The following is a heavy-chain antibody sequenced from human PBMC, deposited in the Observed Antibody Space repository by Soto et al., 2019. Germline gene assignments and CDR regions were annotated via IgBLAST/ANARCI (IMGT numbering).Heavy chain of an antibody. Sequence: QVQLQESGPGLVKPSETLSLTCTVSGGSISSYYWSWIRQPPGKGLEWIGYIYSSGSTNYNPSLKSRVTISVDKSKNQFSLELSSVTATDRAVYYCARRMTTVTKDGWFDPWGQGTLVTVSS. CDR2: IYSSGST. V-gene: IGHV4-4*08. CDR1: GGSISSYY. CDR3: ARRMTTVTKDGWFDP. D-gene: IGHD4-17*01. J-gene: IGHJ5*02.